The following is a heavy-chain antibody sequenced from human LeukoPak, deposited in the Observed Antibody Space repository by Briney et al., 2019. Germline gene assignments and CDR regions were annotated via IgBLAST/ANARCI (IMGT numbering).Heavy chain of an antibody. CDR1: GGSISSSTYY. CDR3: ARATYGGGMDV. CDR2: IFYSGNT. V-gene: IGHV4-39*07. J-gene: IGHJ6*02. Sequence: PSETLSLTCTVSGGSISSSTYYWGWIRQPPGKGLEWIGNIFYSGNTYYNPSLKSRVTISVDTSENQFSLKLSSVTAADTAVYYCARATYGGGMDVWGQGTAVTVSS. D-gene: IGHD3-10*01.